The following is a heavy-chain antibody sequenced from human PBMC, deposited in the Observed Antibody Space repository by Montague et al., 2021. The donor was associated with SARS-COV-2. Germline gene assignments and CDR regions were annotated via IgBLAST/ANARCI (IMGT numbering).Heavy chain of an antibody. J-gene: IGHJ6*02. CDR1: GGSIRNYY. CDR2: IYDSGNV. V-gene: IGHV4-59*08. Sequence: SETLSLTCAVSGGSIRNYYWSWIRQPPGRGLEWIAYIYDSGNVDYNPSLKSRVTILVDTSKNQFSLKLSSATAADTAVYYCAAQMDYYYYSLDVWGQGTTATVS. CDR3: AAQMDYYYYSLDV. D-gene: IGHD5-24*01.